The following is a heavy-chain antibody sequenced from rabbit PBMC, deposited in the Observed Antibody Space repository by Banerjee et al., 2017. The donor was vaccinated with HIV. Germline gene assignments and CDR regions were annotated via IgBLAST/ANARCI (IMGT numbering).Heavy chain of an antibody. J-gene: IGHJ4*01. CDR3: ARGEYDDYGDWYFNL. V-gene: IGHV1S45*01. D-gene: IGHD2-1*01. CDR2: INSSSGNT. Sequence: QEQLGESGGGLVTRGGSLTLTCKASGFSFSNKYVMSWVRQAPGKGLEWIACINSSSGNTVYATWAKGRFTISKTSSTTVTLQMTSLTAADTATYFCARGEYDDYGDWYFNLWGPGTLVTVS. CDR1: GFSFSNKYV.